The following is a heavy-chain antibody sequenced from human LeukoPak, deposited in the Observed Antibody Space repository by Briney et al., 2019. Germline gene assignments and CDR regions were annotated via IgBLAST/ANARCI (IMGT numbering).Heavy chain of an antibody. Sequence: PSETLSLTCTVSGGSISSGSYYWSWIRQPAGKGLEWIGRIYTSGSTNYNPSLKSRVTISVDTSKNQFSLKLSSVTAADTAVYYCARERLDGYNYRLIDYWGQGTLVTVSS. CDR3: ARERLDGYNYRLIDY. V-gene: IGHV4-61*02. CDR1: GGSISSGSYY. J-gene: IGHJ4*02. CDR2: IYTSGST. D-gene: IGHD5-24*01.